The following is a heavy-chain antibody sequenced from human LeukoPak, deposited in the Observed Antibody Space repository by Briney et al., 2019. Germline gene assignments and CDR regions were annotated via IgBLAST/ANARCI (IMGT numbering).Heavy chain of an antibody. V-gene: IGHV3-33*06. J-gene: IGHJ4*02. D-gene: IGHD1-26*01. Sequence: PGRSLRLSCAVSGFTFSSYAIHWVRQAPGKGLEWVAIIWYDGSKTYYAESVKGRFTISRDNSNNMAYLQMSSLRVEDTAVYYCAKEVGPDLGTWGQGTLVTVSS. CDR3: AKEVGPDLGT. CDR1: GFTFSSYA. CDR2: IWYDGSKT.